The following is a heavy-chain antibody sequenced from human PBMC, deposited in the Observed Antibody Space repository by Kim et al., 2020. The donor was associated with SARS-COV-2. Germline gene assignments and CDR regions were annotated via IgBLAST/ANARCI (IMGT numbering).Heavy chain of an antibody. CDR2: T. D-gene: IGHD2-15*01. Sequence: TTYNPSLKRRVTMSVDTSKNQFSLKLSAVTAAEPAVYYCARDEGWFSFDYWGQGTLVTVSS. CDR3: ARDEGWFSFDY. J-gene: IGHJ4*02. V-gene: IGHV4-4*07.